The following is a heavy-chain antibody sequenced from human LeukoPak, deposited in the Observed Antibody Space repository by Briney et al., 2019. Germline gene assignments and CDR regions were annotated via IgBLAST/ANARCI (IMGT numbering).Heavy chain of an antibody. D-gene: IGHD3-10*01. V-gene: IGHV3-21*01. Sequence: GGSLRLSCAASGFTFSSYSMNWVRQAPGKGLEWVSSISSSSSYIYYADSVKGRFTISRDNAKNSLYLQMNSLRAEDTAVYYCARDPTTMVRGVIYFDYWGQGTLVTVSS. CDR1: GFTFSSYS. J-gene: IGHJ4*02. CDR2: ISSSSSYI. CDR3: ARDPTTMVRGVIYFDY.